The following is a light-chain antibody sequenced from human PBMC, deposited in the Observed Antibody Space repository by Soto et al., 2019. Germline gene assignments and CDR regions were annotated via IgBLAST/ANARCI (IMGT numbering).Light chain of an antibody. CDR2: GTS. Sequence: DIQMTQSPSSLSASVGDRVTLTCRASQSISKYLNWYQVKSGKGPQLLIYGTSTLQCGVPSRFSGSGSGTHFTLNISNLQAEDFAVYYCQQGYSPPLTFGGGTRVEIK. CDR1: QSISKY. V-gene: IGKV1-39*01. J-gene: IGKJ4*01. CDR3: QQGYSPPLT.